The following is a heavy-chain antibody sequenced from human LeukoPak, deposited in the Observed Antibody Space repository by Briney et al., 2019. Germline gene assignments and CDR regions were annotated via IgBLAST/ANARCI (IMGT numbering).Heavy chain of an antibody. CDR2: ISSSSSYI. CDR1: GFTFSSYS. Sequence: GGSLRLSCAASGFTFSSYSMNWVRQAPGKGLEWVSSISSSSSYIYYADSVKGRSTISRDNAKNSLYLQMNSLRAEDTAVYYCASVDFWSGLGDYWGQGTLVTVSS. V-gene: IGHV3-21*01. D-gene: IGHD3-3*01. J-gene: IGHJ4*02. CDR3: ASVDFWSGLGDY.